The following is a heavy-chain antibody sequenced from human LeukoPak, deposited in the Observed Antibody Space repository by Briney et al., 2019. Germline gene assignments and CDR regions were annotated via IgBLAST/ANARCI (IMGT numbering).Heavy chain of an antibody. CDR1: GGTFSSYA. J-gene: IGHJ3*02. CDR2: IIPILGIA. V-gene: IGHV1-69*04. CDR3: ARAGLRDYHYDYVWGSYRYGAFDI. Sequence: ASVKVSCKASGGTFSSYAISWVRQAPGQGLEWMGRIIPILGIANYAQKFQGRVMITADKSTSTAYMELSSVTAADTAVYYCARAGLRDYHYDYVWGSYRYGAFDIWGQGTMVTVSS. D-gene: IGHD3-16*02.